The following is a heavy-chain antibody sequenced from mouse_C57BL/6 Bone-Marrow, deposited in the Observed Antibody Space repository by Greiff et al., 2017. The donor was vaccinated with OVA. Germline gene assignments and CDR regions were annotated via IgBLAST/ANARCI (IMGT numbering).Heavy chain of an antibody. D-gene: IGHD2-4*01. J-gene: IGHJ4*01. CDR3: ARWRLRRGAGAMDY. Sequence: QVQLQQPGAELVKPGASVKLSCKASGYTFTSYWMHWVKQRPGRGLEWIGRIDPNSGGTKYNEKFKSKATLTVDKPSSTAYMELSSLTSEDSAVYDGARWRLRRGAGAMDYWGQGTSGTVSS. CDR1: GYTFTSYW. V-gene: IGHV1-72*01. CDR2: IDPNSGGT.